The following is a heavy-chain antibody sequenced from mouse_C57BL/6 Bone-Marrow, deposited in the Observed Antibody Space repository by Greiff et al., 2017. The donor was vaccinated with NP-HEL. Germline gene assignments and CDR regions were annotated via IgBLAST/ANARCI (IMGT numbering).Heavy chain of an antibody. Sequence: VQLKQSGPVLVKPGASVKMSCKASGYTFTDYYMNWVKQSHGKSLEWIGVINPYNGGTSYNQKFKGKATLTVDKSSSTAYMELNSLTSEDSAVYYCARYYYRDYWGQGTTLTVSS. V-gene: IGHV1-19*01. D-gene: IGHD1-1*01. CDR1: GYTFTDYY. CDR3: ARYYYRDY. J-gene: IGHJ2*01. CDR2: INPYNGGT.